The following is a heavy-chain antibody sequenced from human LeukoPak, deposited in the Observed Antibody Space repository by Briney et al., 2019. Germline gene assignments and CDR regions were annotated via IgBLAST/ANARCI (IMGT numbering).Heavy chain of an antibody. CDR1: GFTFSSYS. CDR2: ISSTGTYM. Sequence: GGSLRLSCAASGFTFSSYSMNWVRQAPGKGLEWVSSISSTGTYMYYADSVKGRFTISRDNAKNSLYLQMDSLRAEDTAVYYCARDPVRGALDGFDIWGQGTMVTVSS. J-gene: IGHJ3*02. V-gene: IGHV3-21*01. CDR3: ARDPVRGALDGFDI. D-gene: IGHD3-10*01.